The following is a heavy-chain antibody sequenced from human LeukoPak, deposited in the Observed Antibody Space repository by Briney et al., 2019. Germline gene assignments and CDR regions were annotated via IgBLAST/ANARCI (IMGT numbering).Heavy chain of an antibody. V-gene: IGHV4-31*11. Sequence: SETLSLTCAVYGGSFSGYYWSWIRQHPGKGLEWIGYIYYSGSTYYNPSLKSRVTISVDTSKNQFSLKLSSVTAADTAVYYCARGLSDYTANWFDPWGQGTLVTVSS. CDR2: IYYSGST. J-gene: IGHJ5*02. D-gene: IGHD4-11*01. CDR3: ARGLSDYTANWFDP. CDR1: GGSFSGYY.